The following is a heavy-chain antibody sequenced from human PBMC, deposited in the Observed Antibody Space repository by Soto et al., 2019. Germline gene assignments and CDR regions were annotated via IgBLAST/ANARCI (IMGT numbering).Heavy chain of an antibody. D-gene: IGHD6-6*01. CDR1: GGSVTSDYYY. CDR3: AREYSNSPEAFDS. J-gene: IGHJ4*02. CDR2: IYYTGST. V-gene: IGHV4-61*01. Sequence: SETLSLTCTVSGGSVTSDYYYWSCIRQPPGKGLEWLGYIYYTGSTNYNPSLESRITISLDTSRNQFSLKLSSVSAADPAVFYCAREYSNSPEAFDSWGQGALVTVSS.